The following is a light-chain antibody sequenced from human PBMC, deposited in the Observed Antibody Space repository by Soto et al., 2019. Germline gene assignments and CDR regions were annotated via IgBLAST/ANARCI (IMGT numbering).Light chain of an antibody. V-gene: IGKV3-15*01. J-gene: IGKJ4*01. CDR3: QQYDNWLT. Sequence: EIVLTQSPGTLSLSPGERATLSFRASQSVGSNLAWYQQKPGQAPRLLIYGASTRATGIPARFSGSGSGTEFTLTISSLQSEDFAVYYCQQYDNWLTFGGGTKVDIK. CDR2: GAS. CDR1: QSVGSN.